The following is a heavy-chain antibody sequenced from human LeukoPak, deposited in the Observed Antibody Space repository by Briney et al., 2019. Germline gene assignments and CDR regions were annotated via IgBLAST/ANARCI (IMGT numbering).Heavy chain of an antibody. V-gene: IGHV3-48*01. D-gene: IGHD3-22*01. CDR2: ISSSSSTI. CDR1: GFIFTSYS. J-gene: IGHJ4*02. Sequence: GGSLRLSCAAPGFIFTSYSMNWVRQAPGKGLEWISYISSSSSTIYYADSVRGRFTISRDNAKNSLYLQMNSLRAEDTAVYYCARGFHRYNYDSGAYSVYWGQGTLVTVSS. CDR3: ARGFHRYNYDSGAYSVY.